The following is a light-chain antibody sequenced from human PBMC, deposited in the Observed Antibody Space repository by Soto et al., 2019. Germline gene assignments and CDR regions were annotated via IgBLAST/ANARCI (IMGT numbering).Light chain of an antibody. CDR3: QQYNNWPFS. CDR1: QGLTTN. J-gene: IGKJ5*01. V-gene: IGKV3-15*01. Sequence: EIVMTQSPATLSVSPGDRVTLTCRAGQGLTTNFAWYQQKPGQSPRLLIYDASIRATGVPARFSGTGSETDFTLTISGLQSEDSAVYFCQQYNNWPFSFGQGTRLEIK. CDR2: DAS.